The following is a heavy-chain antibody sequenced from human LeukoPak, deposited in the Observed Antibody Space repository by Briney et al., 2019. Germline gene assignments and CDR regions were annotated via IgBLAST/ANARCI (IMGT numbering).Heavy chain of an antibody. D-gene: IGHD3-9*01. Sequence: ETLSLTCTVSGGSISSGGYYWSWVRQAPGKGLEWVANIKQDGSEKYYVDSVKGRFTISRDNAKNSLYLQMNSLRAEDTAVYYCARDRWDYDILTGYFGYYYYGMDVWGQGTTVTVSS. CDR3: ARDRWDYDILTGYFGYYYYGMDV. J-gene: IGHJ6*02. CDR1: GGSISSGGYY. V-gene: IGHV3-7*03. CDR2: IKQDGSEK.